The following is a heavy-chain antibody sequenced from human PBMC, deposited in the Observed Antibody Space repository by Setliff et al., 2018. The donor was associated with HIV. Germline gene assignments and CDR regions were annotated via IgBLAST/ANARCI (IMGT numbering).Heavy chain of an antibody. CDR3: ASFFVTTVTNQDY. CDR2: IYHSGNT. Sequence: SETLSLTCTVSGASIDSGDHYWTWIRQPPGKGLEWTGSIYHSGNTYYKPSLKARISISIDTSNNQFSLKLRSVTAADTAVYYCASFFVTTVTNQDYWGQGTPVTVSS. D-gene: IGHD4-17*01. V-gene: IGHV4-39*01. J-gene: IGHJ4*02. CDR1: GASIDSGDHY.